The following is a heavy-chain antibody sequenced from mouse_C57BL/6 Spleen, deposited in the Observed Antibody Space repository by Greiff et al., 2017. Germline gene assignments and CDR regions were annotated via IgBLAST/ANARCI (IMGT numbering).Heavy chain of an antibody. J-gene: IGHJ4*01. D-gene: IGHD2-3*01. CDR2: INPGSGGT. CDR3: ARPIYDGYYEDAMDY. Sequence: VQLQQSGAELVRPGTSVKVSCKASGYAFTNYLIEWVKQRPGQGLEWIGVINPGSGGTNYNEKFKGKATLTADKSSSTAYMQLSSLTSEDSAVYFCARPIYDGYYEDAMDYWGQGTSVTVSS. CDR1: GYAFTNYL. V-gene: IGHV1-54*01.